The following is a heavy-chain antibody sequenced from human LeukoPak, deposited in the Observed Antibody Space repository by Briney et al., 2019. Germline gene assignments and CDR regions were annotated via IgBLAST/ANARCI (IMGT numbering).Heavy chain of an antibody. Sequence: GGSLRLSCAASGFTFSSYEMNWVRQAPGKGLEWVSYISSSGSTIYYADSVKGRFTISRDNAKNSLYLQMNSLRAEDTAVYYCAREKYYYDSSGYYRWFDLWGQGTLVTVSS. J-gene: IGHJ5*02. CDR2: ISSSGSTI. D-gene: IGHD3-22*01. CDR1: GFTFSSYE. V-gene: IGHV3-48*03. CDR3: AREKYYYDSSGYYRWFDL.